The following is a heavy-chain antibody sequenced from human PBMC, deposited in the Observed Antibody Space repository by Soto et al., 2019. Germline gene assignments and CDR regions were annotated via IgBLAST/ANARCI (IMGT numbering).Heavy chain of an antibody. CDR1: GFTFTSYA. J-gene: IGHJ4*02. Sequence: PGGSLRLSCAASGFTFTSYAMHSVRQAPGKRLECVAVILYDVRNKYYADSVKCRFTISRDNSKNTLYLNMNSLIAEDTDVSDCARSSTGDYDPYFKYCGQRPMVIVSS. V-gene: IGHV3-30*04. CDR3: ARSSTGDYDPYFKY. D-gene: IGHD4-17*01. CDR2: ILYDVRNK.